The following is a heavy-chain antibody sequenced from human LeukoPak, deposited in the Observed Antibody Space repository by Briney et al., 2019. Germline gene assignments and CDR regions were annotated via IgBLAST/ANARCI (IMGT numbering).Heavy chain of an antibody. D-gene: IGHD7-27*01. J-gene: IGHJ4*02. CDR1: VGTFSNYA. Sequence: SVKVSCKASVGTFSNYAINWVRQAPGQGLEWMGGLIPMFATPHYAQNFQGRLSITADEPMTSAYMELSSLRSDDTAVYYCARADWGPRFFDAWGQGTLVTVSA. CDR3: ARADWGPRFFDA. V-gene: IGHV1-69*13. CDR2: LIPMFATP.